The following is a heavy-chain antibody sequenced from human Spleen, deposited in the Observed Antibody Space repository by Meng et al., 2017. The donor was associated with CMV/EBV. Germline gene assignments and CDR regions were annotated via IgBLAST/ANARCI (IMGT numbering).Heavy chain of an antibody. CDR1: GFTFSSYA. CDR3: AKDLAIVWAANCGTGFDC. D-gene: IGHD7-27*01. Sequence: GESLKISCAASGFTFSSYAMSWVRQAPGKGLEWVSAISGSGGSTYYADSVKGRFTIPRDNSKNTLYLQMNSLRAEDTAVYYCAKDLAIVWAANCGTGFDCWGQGTLVTVSS. CDR2: ISGSGGST. J-gene: IGHJ4*02. V-gene: IGHV3-23*01.